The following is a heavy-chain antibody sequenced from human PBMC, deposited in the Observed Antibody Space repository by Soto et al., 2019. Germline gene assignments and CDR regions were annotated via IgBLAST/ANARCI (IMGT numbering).Heavy chain of an antibody. CDR2: IYYSGST. J-gene: IGHJ4*02. CDR1: GGSISSGGYY. D-gene: IGHD4-17*01. CDR3: ARDPGNYGDFFDY. Sequence: SETLSLTCTVSGGSISSGGYYWRWIRQHPGKGLEWIGYIYYSGSTYYNPSLKSRVTISVDTSKNQFSLKLSSVTATDTAVYYCARDPGNYGDFFDYWGQGTLVTVSS. V-gene: IGHV4-31*03.